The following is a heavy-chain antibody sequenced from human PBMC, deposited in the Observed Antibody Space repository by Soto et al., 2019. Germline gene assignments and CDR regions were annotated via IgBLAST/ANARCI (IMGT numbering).Heavy chain of an antibody. CDR3: AKERVREFDG. Sequence: VQLVASGGGLVRPGGSLRLSCAASGFTFDDHAMHWVRQAPGKGLEWISAITWNSVALDYADSVKGRFTISRDNAKNSLYLQMNSLRPEDTALYYCAKERVREFDGRGQGTLVTVSS. CDR1: GFTFDDHA. D-gene: IGHD3-9*01. V-gene: IGHV3-9*01. J-gene: IGHJ4*02. CDR2: ITWNSVAL.